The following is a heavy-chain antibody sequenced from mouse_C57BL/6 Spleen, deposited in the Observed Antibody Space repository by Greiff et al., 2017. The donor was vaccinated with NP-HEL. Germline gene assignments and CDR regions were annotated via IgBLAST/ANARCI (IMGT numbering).Heavy chain of an antibody. Sequence: QVQLQQSGAELVRPGTSVKMSCKASGYTFTNYWIGWAKQRPGHGLEWIGDIYPGGGYTNYNEKFKGKATLTADKSSSTAYMQFSSLTSEDSAIYYWARRGTAQARYAMDYWGQGTSVTVSS. CDR3: ARRGTAQARYAMDY. D-gene: IGHD3-2*02. CDR1: GYTFTNYW. J-gene: IGHJ4*01. V-gene: IGHV1-63*01. CDR2: IYPGGGYT.